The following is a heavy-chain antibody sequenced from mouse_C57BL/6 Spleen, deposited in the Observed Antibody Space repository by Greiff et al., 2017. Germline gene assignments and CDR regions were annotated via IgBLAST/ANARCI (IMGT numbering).Heavy chain of an antibody. J-gene: IGHJ2*01. CDR1: GFTFSSYA. CDR3: ARDLSSYFDY. CDR2: ISDGGSYT. D-gene: IGHD1-1*01. Sequence: EVKLEESGGGLVKPGGSLKLSCAASGFTFSSYAMSWVRQTPEKRLEWVATISDGGSYTYYPDNVKGRFTISRDNAKNNLYLQMSHLKSEDTAMYYCARDLSSYFDYWGQGTTLTVSS. V-gene: IGHV5-4*01.